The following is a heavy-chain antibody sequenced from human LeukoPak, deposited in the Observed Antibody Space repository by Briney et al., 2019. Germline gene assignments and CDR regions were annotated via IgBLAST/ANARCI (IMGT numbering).Heavy chain of an antibody. V-gene: IGHV1-2*02. CDR1: GYTFTAYY. CDR2: INPNSGVT. J-gene: IGHJ3*02. D-gene: IGHD1-7*01. CDR3: ARGNYGYAFDM. Sequence: ASVKVSCKTSGYTFTAYYLHWVRQAPGQGLEWMGWINPNSGVTYYAQKFQGRVTMTRDTSINTAYMELGRLTSDDTAMYHCARGNYGYAFDMWGQGTMVPVSS.